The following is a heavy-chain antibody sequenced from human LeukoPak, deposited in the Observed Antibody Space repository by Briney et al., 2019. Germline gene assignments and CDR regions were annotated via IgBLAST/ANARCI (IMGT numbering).Heavy chain of an antibody. Sequence: ASVKVSCKASGGTFSSYAISWVRQAPGQGLEWMGGIIPIFGTANYAQKFQGRVTITTDESTSTAYMELSSLRSEDTAVYYCARDGDYGDLSFDYWGQGTLVTVSS. CDR2: IIPIFGTA. CDR1: GGTFSSYA. V-gene: IGHV1-69*05. J-gene: IGHJ4*02. D-gene: IGHD4-17*01. CDR3: ARDGDYGDLSFDY.